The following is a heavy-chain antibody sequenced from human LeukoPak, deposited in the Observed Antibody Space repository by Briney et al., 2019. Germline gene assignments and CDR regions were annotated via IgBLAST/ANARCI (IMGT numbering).Heavy chain of an antibody. V-gene: IGHV3-74*01. D-gene: IGHD3-3*01. CDR1: GFTFSSYW. CDR2: INSDGSST. CDR3: ARGPITIFGVVIRPRMDV. J-gene: IGHJ6*02. Sequence: GGSLRLSCAASGFTFSSYWMHWVRQAPGKWLVWVSRINSDGSSTSYADSVKGRFTISRDNAKNTLYLQMNSLRAEDTAVYYCARGPITIFGVVIRPRMDVWGQGTTVTVSS.